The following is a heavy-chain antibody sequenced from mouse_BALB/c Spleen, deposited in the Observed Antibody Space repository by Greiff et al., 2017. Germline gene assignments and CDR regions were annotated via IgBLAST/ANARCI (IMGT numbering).Heavy chain of an antibody. CDR3: ARAYNYAMDY. V-gene: IGHV5-9-4*01. D-gene: IGHD1-3*01. CDR1: GFTFSSYA. CDR2: ISSGGSYT. J-gene: IGHJ4*01. Sequence: EVQVVESGGGLVKPGGSLKLSCAASGFTFSSYAMSWVRQSPEKRLEWVAEISSGGSYTYYPDTVTGRFTISRDNAKNTLYLEMSSLRSEDTAMYYCARAYNYAMDYWGQGTSVTVSS.